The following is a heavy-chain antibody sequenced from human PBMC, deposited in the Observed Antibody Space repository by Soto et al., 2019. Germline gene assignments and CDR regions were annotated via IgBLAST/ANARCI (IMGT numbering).Heavy chain of an antibody. J-gene: IGHJ4*02. CDR3: VARRYCSGGSCPDYFDY. CDR1: GTTFSNYA. Sequence: GASVKVSCKASGTTFSNYAISWVRQAPGQGLEWMGGIILIFGTTNYPQKFQGRLTITADESTSTVYMELSSLTSEDTAVYYCVARRYCSGGSCPDYFDYWGQGTLVTVSS. CDR2: IILIFGTT. V-gene: IGHV1-69*13. D-gene: IGHD2-15*01.